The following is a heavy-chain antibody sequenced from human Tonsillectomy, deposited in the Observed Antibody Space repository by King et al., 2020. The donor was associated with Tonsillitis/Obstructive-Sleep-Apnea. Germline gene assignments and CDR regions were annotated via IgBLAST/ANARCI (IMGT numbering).Heavy chain of an antibody. V-gene: IGHV1-46*01. CDR1: GYTFTSYY. J-gene: IGHJ6*03. CDR3: ARDGNVVVVVAATLSHYYYMDV. D-gene: IGHD2-15*01. Sequence: VQLVESGAEVKKPGASVKVSCKASGYTFTSYYMHWVRQAPGQGLEWMGIINPSGGSTSYAQKFQGRVTMTRDTSTSTVYMELSSLGSEDTAVYYCARDGNVVVVVAATLSHYYYMDVWGKGTTVTVSS. CDR2: INPSGGST.